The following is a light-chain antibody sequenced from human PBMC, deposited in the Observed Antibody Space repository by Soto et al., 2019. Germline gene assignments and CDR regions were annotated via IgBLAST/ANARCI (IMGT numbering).Light chain of an antibody. V-gene: IGLV2-14*01. J-gene: IGLJ1*01. Sequence: QSALTQPASVSGSPGQSITISCTGTSSDVGSYNYVSWYQQHPGKAPKLMIYDVSDRPSGVSNRFSGSKSGNPASLTISGLQAEDEADYYCSSYTSSSTFPCVFGTGTTVTVL. CDR3: SSYTSSSTFPCV. CDR1: SSDVGSYNY. CDR2: DVS.